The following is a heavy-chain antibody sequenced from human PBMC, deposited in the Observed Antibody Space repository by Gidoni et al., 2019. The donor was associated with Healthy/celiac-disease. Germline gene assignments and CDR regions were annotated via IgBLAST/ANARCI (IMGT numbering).Heavy chain of an antibody. CDR1: GFTFGDYA. D-gene: IGHD6-19*01. Sequence: EVQLVESVGGLVQPGRSLRLSCTASGFTFGDYAMRWFRQAPGKGLEWVGFIRSKADGGTTEYAASVKGRFTISRDDSKSIAYLQMNSLKTEDTAVYYCTRDLSKLQWLVQNDAFDIWGQGTMVTVSS. CDR3: TRDLSKLQWLVQNDAFDI. J-gene: IGHJ3*02. V-gene: IGHV3-49*03. CDR2: IRSKADGGTT.